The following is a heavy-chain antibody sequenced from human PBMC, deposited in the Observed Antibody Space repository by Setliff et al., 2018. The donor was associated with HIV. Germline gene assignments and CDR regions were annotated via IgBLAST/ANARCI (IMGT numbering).Heavy chain of an antibody. D-gene: IGHD6-13*01. Sequence: GGSLRLSCAASGFAFSSYSMNWVRQAPGKGLEWVSSISSSSSYIYYADSVKGRFTISRENAKNSLYLQMNSLRAEDTAVYYCARGVAAAGTDYWGQGTLVTVSS. J-gene: IGHJ4*02. CDR1: GFAFSSYS. CDR2: ISSSSSYI. V-gene: IGHV3-21*01. CDR3: ARGVAAAGTDY.